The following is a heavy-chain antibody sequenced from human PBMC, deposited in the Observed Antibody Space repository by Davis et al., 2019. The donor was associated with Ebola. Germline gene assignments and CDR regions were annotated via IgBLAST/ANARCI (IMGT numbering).Heavy chain of an antibody. CDR3: ARVGQWLVGWYFDY. CDR2: INHSGST. V-gene: IGHV4-34*01. CDR1: GGSFSGYY. J-gene: IGHJ4*02. Sequence: PSETLSLTCAVYGGSFSGYYWSWIRQPPGKGLEWIGEINHSGSTNYNPSLKSRVTISVDTSKNQFSLKLSSVTAADTAVYYCARVGQWLVGWYFDYWGQGTLVTVSS. D-gene: IGHD6-19*01.